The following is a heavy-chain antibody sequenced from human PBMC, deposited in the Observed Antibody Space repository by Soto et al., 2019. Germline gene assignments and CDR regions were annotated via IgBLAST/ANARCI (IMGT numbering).Heavy chain of an antibody. V-gene: IGHV3-30-3*01. CDR1: GFTFSSYG. J-gene: IGHJ3*02. CDR2: IPNTENKK. CDR3: ARTAGGRVRGALDI. Sequence: QVHLKASGGGVVQPGTSLRLSCVASGFTFSSYGMHWVRQAPGKGLEWVAVIPNTENKKYYADSVKGRFTISRDNSQNTLFLQMDSLMAEDTAMYYCARTAGGRVRGALDIWGQGTMVTVS. D-gene: IGHD6-13*01.